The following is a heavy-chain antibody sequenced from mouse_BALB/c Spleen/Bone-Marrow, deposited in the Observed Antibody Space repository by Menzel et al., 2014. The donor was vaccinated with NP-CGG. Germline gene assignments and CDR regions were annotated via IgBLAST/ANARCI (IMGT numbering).Heavy chain of an antibody. Sequence: DVKLVESGGGLVQPGGSLNLSCAASGFDFXRYWMSWTRQAPGKGQEWIGEINPGSSTINYTPSLKDKFIISRDNAKNALYLQMNKVRSEDTALYYCARRDYGSSWAMDYWGQGTSVTVSS. J-gene: IGHJ4*01. CDR3: ARRDYGSSWAMDY. D-gene: IGHD1-1*01. V-gene: IGHV4-2*02. CDR1: GFDFXRYW. CDR2: INPGSSTI.